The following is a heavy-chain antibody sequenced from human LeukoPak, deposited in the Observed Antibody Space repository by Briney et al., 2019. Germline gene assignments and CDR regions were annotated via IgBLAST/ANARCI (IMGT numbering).Heavy chain of an antibody. Sequence: GGSLRLSCAASGFTFSNAWMSWVRQAPGKGLEWVATINREGSEKHYVDSVKGRFVISRDNAENSLSLQMNSLRAEDTAMYYCARLLGGSTIYDLWGQGTLVTVSS. V-gene: IGHV3-7*01. J-gene: IGHJ5*02. CDR1: GFTFSNAW. D-gene: IGHD5/OR15-5a*01. CDR2: INREGSEK. CDR3: ARLLGGSTIYDL.